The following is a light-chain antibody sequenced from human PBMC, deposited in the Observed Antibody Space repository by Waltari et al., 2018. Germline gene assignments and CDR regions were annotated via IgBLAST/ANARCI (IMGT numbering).Light chain of an antibody. J-gene: IGLJ2*01. CDR2: WSN. CDR3: AAWDDSLSSVV. V-gene: IGLV1-47*01. Sequence: SVTLSCSGSSSNTGSSYVYWYQQLPGTAPKLLIYWSNQRPSGVPDRFSGSKSGTSASLAISGLRSEDEADYYCAAWDDSLSSVVFGGGTKLTVL. CDR1: SSNTGSSY.